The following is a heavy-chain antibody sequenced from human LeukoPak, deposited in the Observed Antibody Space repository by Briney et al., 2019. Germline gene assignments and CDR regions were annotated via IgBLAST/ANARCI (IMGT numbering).Heavy chain of an antibody. Sequence: ASVKVSCKASGYTFTSYGISWVRQAPGQGLEWMGWISAYNGNTNYAQKLQGRVTMTTDTSTSTAYMELRSLTSDDTALYYCARRYGRPGAFDIWGQGTMVTVSS. CDR1: GYTFTSYG. J-gene: IGHJ3*02. D-gene: IGHD1-14*01. CDR2: ISAYNGNT. V-gene: IGHV1-18*01. CDR3: ARRYGRPGAFDI.